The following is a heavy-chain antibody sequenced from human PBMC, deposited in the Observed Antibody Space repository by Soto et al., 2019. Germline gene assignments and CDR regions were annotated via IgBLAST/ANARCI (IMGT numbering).Heavy chain of an antibody. D-gene: IGHD6-6*01. Sequence: ASVKVSCKASGYTFTSYDINWVRQATGQGHEWMGWMNPNRGNTGYAQKIQGRVTMTRNTSISTAYMELSSLRSEDTDVSYRESIRPGSSHYYYYYMDVWGKGTTVTVSS. CDR3: ESIRPGSSHYYYYYMDV. V-gene: IGHV1-8*01. J-gene: IGHJ6*03. CDR1: GYTFTSYD. CDR2: MNPNRGNT.